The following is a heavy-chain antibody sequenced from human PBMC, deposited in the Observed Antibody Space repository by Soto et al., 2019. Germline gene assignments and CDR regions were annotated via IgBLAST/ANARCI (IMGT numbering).Heavy chain of an antibody. J-gene: IGHJ6*02. D-gene: IGHD1-1*01. CDR1: GYTFTSYD. Sequence: QVQLVQSGAEVKKPGASVKVSCKASGYTFTSYDINWVRQATGQGLEWMGWMNPNSGNTGYAQKFQCRVTITRNTSINPAYIELSSLRSEDTAVYYCARERTGTTSMDVWGQGTTVTVSS. CDR3: ARERTGTTSMDV. CDR2: MNPNSGNT. V-gene: IGHV1-8*01.